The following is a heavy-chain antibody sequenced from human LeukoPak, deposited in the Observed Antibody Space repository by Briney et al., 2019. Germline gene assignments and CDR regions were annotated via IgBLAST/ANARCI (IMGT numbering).Heavy chain of an antibody. CDR2: INPNSGGT. J-gene: IGHJ5*02. CDR3: ARVIGFRLLWFRELVDP. V-gene: IGHV1-2*02. D-gene: IGHD3-10*01. Sequence: GASVKVSCKASGYTFTGYYMHWVRQAPGQGLEWMGWINPNSGGTNYAQKFQGRVTMTRDTSISTAYMELSRLRSDDTAVYYCARVIGFRLLWFRELVDPWGQGTLVTVSS. CDR1: GYTFTGYY.